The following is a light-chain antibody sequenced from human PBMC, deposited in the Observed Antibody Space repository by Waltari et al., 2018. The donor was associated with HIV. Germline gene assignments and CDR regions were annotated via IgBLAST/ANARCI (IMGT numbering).Light chain of an antibody. CDR2: RNI. CDR1: RSDIGTNY. Sequence: QSVLTQPPSTSGTPGQTVTISCSGTRSDIGTNYVYWYQQVPGTAPKLLIYRNIQRPSGVPARFSGSKSGTSASLAISGLGSEDEAHYHCASWDDSLGGRWVFGGGTKLTVL. V-gene: IGLV1-47*01. J-gene: IGLJ3*02. CDR3: ASWDDSLGGRWV.